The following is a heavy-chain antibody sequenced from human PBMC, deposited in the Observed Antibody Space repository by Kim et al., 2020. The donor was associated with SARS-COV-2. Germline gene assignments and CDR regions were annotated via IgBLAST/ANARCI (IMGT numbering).Heavy chain of an antibody. D-gene: IGHD2-15*01. V-gene: IGHV3-74*01. CDR3: ARDAVVSNSFDH. J-gene: IGHJ4*02. Sequence: ADSVKGRFTISRDNTRNILYLQMNSLRVEDTGVYFCARDAVVSNSFDHWGQGTPVTVSS.